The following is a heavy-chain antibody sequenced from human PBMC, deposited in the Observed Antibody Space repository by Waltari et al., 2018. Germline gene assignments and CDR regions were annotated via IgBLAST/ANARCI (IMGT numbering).Heavy chain of an antibody. CDR2: CNHSGTP. J-gene: IGHJ5*02. CDR3: ARGRQRSKYQLQILNWFDP. V-gene: IGHV4-34*01. D-gene: IGHD2-2*01. CDR1: GGSFSGYY. Sequence: QVQLQQWGAGLLKPSETLSLTCAVYGGSFSGYYWSWIPQPPGKGLERIGECNHSGTPTNNPSLRSRVTISVDTSKNQFSLKLSSVTAADTAVYYCARGRQRSKYQLQILNWFDPWGQGTLVTVSS.